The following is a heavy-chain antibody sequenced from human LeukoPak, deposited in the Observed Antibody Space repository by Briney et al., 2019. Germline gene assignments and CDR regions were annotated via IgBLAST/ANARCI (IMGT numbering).Heavy chain of an antibody. D-gene: IGHD6-6*01. V-gene: IGHV1-18*01. CDR3: AGTTAARSFGY. Sequence: ASVKVSCKACGYTFTSYGISWVRQAPGQGLEWMGWISAYNGNTNYAQKLQGRVTMTTDTSTSTAYMELRSLRSDDTAVYYCAGTTAARSFGYWGKGTLVTVSS. J-gene: IGHJ4*02. CDR2: ISAYNGNT. CDR1: GYTFTSYG.